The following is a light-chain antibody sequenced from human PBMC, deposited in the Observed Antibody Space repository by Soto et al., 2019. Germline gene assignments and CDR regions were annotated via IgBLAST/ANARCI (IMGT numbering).Light chain of an antibody. Sequence: EIVMTQSPATLSVSPGERATLSCRASRSVSNNLAWYQQKVGQAPRLLIYGASTRATGIPARFSGSGSGTEFTLTISSLQSEDFAVYYCQQYNNWPPAYTFGQGTKLEIK. CDR2: GAS. J-gene: IGKJ2*01. V-gene: IGKV3-15*01. CDR3: QQYNNWPPAYT. CDR1: RSVSNN.